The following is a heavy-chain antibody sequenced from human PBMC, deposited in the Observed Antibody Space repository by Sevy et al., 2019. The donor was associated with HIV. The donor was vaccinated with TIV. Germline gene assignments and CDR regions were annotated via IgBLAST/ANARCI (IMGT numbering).Heavy chain of an antibody. CDR1: GGPISSYY. V-gene: IGHV4-59*01. CDR3: ARAPPVRSGDDSLNWFDP. Sequence: SETLSLTCSVSGGPISSYYWSWIRQPPGKRLEWIGYIPYSGSTNYNPSLNSRLTISVDTSKNQFSLRLTSVTAADTAVYYCARAPPVRSGDDSLNWFDPWGQGILVTVSS. CDR2: IPYSGST. J-gene: IGHJ5*02. D-gene: IGHD5-12*01.